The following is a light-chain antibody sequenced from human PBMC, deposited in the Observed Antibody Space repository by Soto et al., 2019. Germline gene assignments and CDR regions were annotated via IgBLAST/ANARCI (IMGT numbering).Light chain of an antibody. CDR3: SSYASTSSAWV. V-gene: IGLV2-14*01. CDR1: SSDVGGYNY. J-gene: IGLJ3*02. Sequence: QSVLTQPASVSGSPGQSITISCTGSSSDVGGYNYVSWYQQHPGKVPKLIIYEVSNRPPGVSNRFSGAKSGNTASLTISGLQAEDEADYYCSSYASTSSAWVFGGGTKVTVL. CDR2: EVS.